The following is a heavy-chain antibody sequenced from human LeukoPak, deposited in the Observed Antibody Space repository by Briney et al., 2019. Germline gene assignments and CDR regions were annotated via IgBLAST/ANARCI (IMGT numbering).Heavy chain of an antibody. J-gene: IGHJ4*02. D-gene: IGHD6-19*01. CDR3: AKNVAVAGDEFDY. CDR2: IKSKTDGGTT. Sequence: GGSLRLSCAASGFTFSNAWMSWVRQAPGKGLEWVGRIKSKTDGGTTDYAAPVKGRFTISRDNSKNTLYLQMSSLRAEDTAVYYCAKNVAVAGDEFDYWGQGTLVTVSS. V-gene: IGHV3-15*01. CDR1: GFTFSNAW.